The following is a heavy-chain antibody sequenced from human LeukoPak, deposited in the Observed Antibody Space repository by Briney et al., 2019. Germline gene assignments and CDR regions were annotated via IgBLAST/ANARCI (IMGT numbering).Heavy chain of an antibody. J-gene: IGHJ4*02. Sequence: LETLSLTCTVSGGSISSYYWSWIRQPAGKGLEWIGRIYTSGSTNYNPSLKSRVTMSVDTSKNQFSLKLSSVTAADTAVYYCARAKVLLWFGELLSYYFDYWGQGTLVTVSS. CDR3: ARAKVLLWFGELLSYYFDY. D-gene: IGHD3-10*01. V-gene: IGHV4-4*07. CDR2: IYTSGST. CDR1: GGSISSYY.